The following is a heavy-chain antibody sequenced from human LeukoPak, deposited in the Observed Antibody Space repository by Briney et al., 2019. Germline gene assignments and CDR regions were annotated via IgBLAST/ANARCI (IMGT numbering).Heavy chain of an antibody. CDR2: ISGSGGST. J-gene: IGHJ5*02. D-gene: IGHD3-16*01. CDR1: GFTFSSYA. Sequence: PGGSLRLSCAASGFTFSSYAMSWVRQAPGKGLEWVSAISGSGGSTYYADSVKGRFTISRDNSKNTLYLQMNSLRAEDTAVYYWAKSPDWGGGGGGGAAGGSWGQGTLVTVSS. CDR3: AKSPDWGGGGGGGAAGGS. V-gene: IGHV3-23*01.